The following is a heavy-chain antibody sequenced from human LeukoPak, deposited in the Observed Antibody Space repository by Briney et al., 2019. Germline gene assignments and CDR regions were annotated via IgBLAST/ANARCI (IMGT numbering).Heavy chain of an antibody. Sequence: SETLSLTCTVSGGSISSYYWSWIRQPPGKGLEWIGYIYYSGSTNYNPSLKSRVTISVDTSKNLFSLKLSSVTAADTAVYYCARGAFWSGSYYFDYWGQGTLVTVSS. J-gene: IGHJ4*02. CDR1: GGSISSYY. CDR2: IYYSGST. D-gene: IGHD3-3*01. V-gene: IGHV4-59*01. CDR3: ARGAFWSGSYYFDY.